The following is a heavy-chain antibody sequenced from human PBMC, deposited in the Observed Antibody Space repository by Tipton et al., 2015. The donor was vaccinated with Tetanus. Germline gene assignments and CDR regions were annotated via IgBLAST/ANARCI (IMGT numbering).Heavy chain of an antibody. CDR2: IYPGDADT. J-gene: IGHJ5*02. CDR3: ARRHSRCGSTSCYGGNWFDP. Sequence: QLVQSGAEAKKPGESLKISCKGSGYSFTSYWIGWVRQMPGQGLEWMGIIYPGDADTRYSQSFQGQVTISAGKSISTAYLQWSSLKASDTAMYSCARRHSRCGSTSCYGGNWFDPWGQGTLVTVSS. V-gene: IGHV5-51*01. CDR1: GYSFTSYW. D-gene: IGHD2-2*01.